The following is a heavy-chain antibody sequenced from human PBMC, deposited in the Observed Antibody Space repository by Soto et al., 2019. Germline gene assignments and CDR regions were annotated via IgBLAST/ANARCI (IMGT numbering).Heavy chain of an antibody. J-gene: IGHJ3*02. CDR2: ISYDGSNK. CDR3: AKPVGRYQLLGAFDI. Sequence: QVQLVESGGGVVQPGRSLRLSCAASGFTFSSYGMHWVRQAPGKGLEWVAVISYDGSNKYYADSVKGRFTISRDNSKNTLYLQMNSLRAEDTAVYYCAKPVGRYQLLGAFDIWGQGTMVTVSS. D-gene: IGHD2-2*01. V-gene: IGHV3-30*18. CDR1: GFTFSSYG.